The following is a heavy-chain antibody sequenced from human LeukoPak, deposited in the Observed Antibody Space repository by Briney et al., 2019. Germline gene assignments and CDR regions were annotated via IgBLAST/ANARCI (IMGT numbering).Heavy chain of an antibody. CDR2: IYYSGST. CDR3: ARASFGDYSFDY. CDR1: GGPISSGSYY. V-gene: IGHV4-61*01. J-gene: IGHJ4*02. Sequence: SETLSLTRSVSGGPISSGSYYWSWIRQPPGRGLEWIGYIYYSGSTNYNPSLKSRVTISLDTSKTEFSLKLSSVTAADTALYYCARASFGDYSFDYWGQGTLVTVSS. D-gene: IGHD4-17*01.